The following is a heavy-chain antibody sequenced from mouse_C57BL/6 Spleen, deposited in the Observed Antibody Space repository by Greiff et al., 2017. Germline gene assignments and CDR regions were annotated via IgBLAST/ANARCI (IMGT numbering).Heavy chain of an antibody. CDR2: INYDGSST. J-gene: IGHJ1*03. V-gene: IGHV5-16*01. CDR1: GFTFSDYY. D-gene: IGHD3-1*01. Sequence: DVKLVESEGGLVQPGSSMKLSCTASGFTFSDYYMAWVRQVPEKGLEWVANINYDGSSTYYLDSLKSRFIISRDNAKNILYLQMSSLKSEDTATYYCARDRRGSGYFDVWGTGTTVTVSS. CDR3: ARDRRGSGYFDV.